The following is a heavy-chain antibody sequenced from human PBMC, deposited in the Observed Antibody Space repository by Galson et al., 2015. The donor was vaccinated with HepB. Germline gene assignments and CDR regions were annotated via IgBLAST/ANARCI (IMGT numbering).Heavy chain of an antibody. Sequence: SLRLSCAASGFTFSSYAMSWVRQAPGKGLEWVSGITANGVNTYYADSVKGRLTISRDNSENTLYLQMSSLRAVDTAVYHCAKDVAGYDYGLGDYWGQGTLVTVSS. D-gene: IGHD5-12*01. V-gene: IGHV3-23*01. CDR1: GFTFSSYA. CDR3: AKDVAGYDYGLGDY. J-gene: IGHJ4*02. CDR2: ITANGVNT.